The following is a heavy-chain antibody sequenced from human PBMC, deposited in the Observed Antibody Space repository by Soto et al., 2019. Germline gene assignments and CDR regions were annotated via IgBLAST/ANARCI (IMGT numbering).Heavy chain of an antibody. J-gene: IGHJ4*02. CDR2: IYYSGST. D-gene: IGHD2-21*01. CDR1: GGSISSSPYY. V-gene: IGHV4-39*01. Sequence: SETLSLTCIVSGGSISSSPYYWGWIRQPPEKGLEWIGSIYYSGSTYFNPSLKSRVTISVDTFKNQFSLKLTSVTAADTSVYYCATLPNYSPTYLFDFWGQGTLVTLS. CDR3: ATLPNYSPTYLFDF.